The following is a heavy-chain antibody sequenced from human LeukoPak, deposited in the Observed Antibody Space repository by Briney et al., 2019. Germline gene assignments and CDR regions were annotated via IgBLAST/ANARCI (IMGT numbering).Heavy chain of an antibody. J-gene: IGHJ4*02. CDR3: ARQTRLRLGELSPSIDY. CDR2: IYPGDSDT. CDR1: GYSFTSYW. D-gene: IGHD3-16*02. V-gene: IGHV5-51*01. Sequence: GESLKISCKGSGYSFTSYWIGWVRQMPGKGLEWMGIIYPGDSDTRYSPSFQGQVTISADKSISTAYLQWSSPKASDTAMYYCARQTRLRLGELSPSIDYWGQGTLVTVSS.